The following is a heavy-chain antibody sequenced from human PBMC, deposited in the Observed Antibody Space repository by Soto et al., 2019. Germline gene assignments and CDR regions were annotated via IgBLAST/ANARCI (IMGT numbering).Heavy chain of an antibody. V-gene: IGHV3-73*01. Sequence: GGSLRLSCAASELNFSGSAIHWVRQAPGKGLEWVGRIRSRANNYATSSGESVRGRFTFFRDDSKNMAFLQMNTLKTEDTAIYYCARGQQAAIGDYYYHGLDVWGQGTSVTVSS. D-gene: IGHD3-10*01. J-gene: IGHJ6*02. CDR1: ELNFSGSA. CDR3: ARGQQAAIGDYYYHGLDV. CDR2: IRSRANNYAT.